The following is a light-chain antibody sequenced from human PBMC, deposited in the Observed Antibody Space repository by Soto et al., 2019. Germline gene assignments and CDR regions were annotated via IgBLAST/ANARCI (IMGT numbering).Light chain of an antibody. J-gene: IGKJ2*01. CDR3: QQYNSYSRT. CDR2: KAS. CDR1: QSISSL. V-gene: IGKV1-5*03. Sequence: DIQMTQSPSTLSASVGDRVTITCRASQSISSLLAWYQQKPGKAPKLLIYKASSLESGVPSRFSGSRSGTEFTLTISSLQPDDFATYYCQQYNSYSRTFGQGTTXXXK.